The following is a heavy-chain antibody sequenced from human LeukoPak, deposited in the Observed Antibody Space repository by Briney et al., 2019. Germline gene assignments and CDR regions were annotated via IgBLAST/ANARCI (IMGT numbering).Heavy chain of an antibody. CDR1: GGSISDYY. CDR3: ARRIPGGFDY. D-gene: IGHD2-2*01. CDR2: IQTSGTT. Sequence: SETLSLTCTVSGGSISDYYWSWIRQPPGKGLEWIGYIQTSGTTNYNPSLKSRVTISVDTSKNRFSLRLSSVTAADTAVYYCARRIPGGFDYWGQGSLVTVSS. V-gene: IGHV4-4*09. J-gene: IGHJ4*02.